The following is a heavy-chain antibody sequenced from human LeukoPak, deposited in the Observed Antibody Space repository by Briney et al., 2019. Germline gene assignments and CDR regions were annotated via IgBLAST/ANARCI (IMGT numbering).Heavy chain of an antibody. V-gene: IGHV4-4*07. CDR3: GRDVNNWFDP. CDR2: IYTSGST. J-gene: IGHJ5*02. Sequence: SETLSLTCTVSGGSISSYYWSWIRPPAGKGLGWIGRIYTSGSTNYNPSLKSRVTMSVDTSKNQFFLKLSLVTAPDPGPYFRGRDVNNWFDPWGQGTLVTVSS. CDR1: GGSISSYY.